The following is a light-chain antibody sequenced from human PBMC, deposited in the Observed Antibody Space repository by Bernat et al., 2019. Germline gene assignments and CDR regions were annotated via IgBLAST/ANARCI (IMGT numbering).Light chain of an antibody. CDR2: DVS. J-gene: IGLJ3*02. CDR1: SSDVGAYNY. V-gene: IGLV2-14*03. Sequence: QSALTQPASVSGSPGQSNTLSCTGTSSDVGAYNYVSWYQQHPGKAPKLMIFDVSNRPSGVSDRFSGSKSGNTASLTISGPRAEDEADYYCSSVSTTSTPVVFGGGTKLTVL. CDR3: SSVSTTSTPVV.